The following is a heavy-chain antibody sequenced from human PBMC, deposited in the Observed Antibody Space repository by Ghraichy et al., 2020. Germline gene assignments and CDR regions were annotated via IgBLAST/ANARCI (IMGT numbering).Heavy chain of an antibody. D-gene: IGHD5-18*01. V-gene: IGHV1-2*02. J-gene: IGHJ5*02. CDR3: ARDPGYSYGYAQNWFDP. Sequence: ASVKVSCKASGYTFTAYYMHWVRQAPGQGLEWMGWINPNSGGTNYAQKFQGRVTMTRDTSISTAYMELSRLRSDDTAVYYCARDPGYSYGYAQNWFDPWGQGTLVTVSS. CDR2: INPNSGGT. CDR1: GYTFTAYY.